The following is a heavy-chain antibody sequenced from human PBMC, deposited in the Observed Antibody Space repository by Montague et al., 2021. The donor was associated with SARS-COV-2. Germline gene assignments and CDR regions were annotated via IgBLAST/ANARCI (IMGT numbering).Heavy chain of an antibody. J-gene: IGHJ6*04. Sequence: SETLSLTCTVSGGSISSYYWSWIRQPPGKGLEWIGYINYSGSTNYNPSLKSRATISVDTSKNQFSLKLSSVTAADTAVYYCARRVWWLPCMDVWGEGTTVTVSS. V-gene: IGHV4-59*01. CDR3: ARRVWWLPCMDV. D-gene: IGHD2-21*01. CDR1: GGSISSYY. CDR2: INYSGST.